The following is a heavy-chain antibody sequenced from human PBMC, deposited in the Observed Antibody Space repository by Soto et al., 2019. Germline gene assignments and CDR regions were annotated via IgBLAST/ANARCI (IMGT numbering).Heavy chain of an antibody. V-gene: IGHV1-3*01. D-gene: IGHD6-6*01. J-gene: IGHJ5*02. CDR1: GYTFTSYA. CDR2: INAGNGNT. Sequence: TSVKVSCKASGYTFTSYAMHWVRQAPGQRLEWMGWINAGNGNTKYSQKFQGRVTITRDTSASTAYMELSSLRSEDTAVYYCARDIAARNNWFGPWGQGTLVTSPQ. CDR3: ARDIAARNNWFGP.